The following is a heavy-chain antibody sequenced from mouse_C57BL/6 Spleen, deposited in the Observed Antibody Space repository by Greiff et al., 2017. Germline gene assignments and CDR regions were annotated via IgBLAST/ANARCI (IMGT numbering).Heavy chain of an antibody. Sequence: QVQLQQSGAELVMPGASVKLSCKASGYTFTSYWMHWVKQRPGQGLEWIGEIDPSDSYTNYNKKFKGKSTLTVDKSSSTAYMQLSSLTSEDSAVYYCARTEKVYFDYWGQGTTLTVSS. V-gene: IGHV1-69*01. CDR3: ARTEKVYFDY. CDR1: GYTFTSYW. J-gene: IGHJ2*01. CDR2: IDPSDSYT.